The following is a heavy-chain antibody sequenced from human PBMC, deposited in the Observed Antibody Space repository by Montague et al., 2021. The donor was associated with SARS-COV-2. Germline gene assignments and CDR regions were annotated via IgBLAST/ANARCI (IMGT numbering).Heavy chain of an antibody. D-gene: IGHD6-19*01. CDR1: GGSISSGSYY. CDR3: ARDIAVAGLFDY. J-gene: IGHJ4*02. Sequence: TLSLTYTVSGGSISSGSYYWSWIRQPAGKGLEWIGRISISGSTNSNPSLKSRVTISADTSKNQFSLKLSSVTAADTAVYYCARDIAVAGLFDYWGQGTLVTVSS. V-gene: IGHV4-61*02. CDR2: ISISGST.